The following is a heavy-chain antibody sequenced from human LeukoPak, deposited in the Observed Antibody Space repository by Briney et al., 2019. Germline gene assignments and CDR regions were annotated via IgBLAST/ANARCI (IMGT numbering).Heavy chain of an antibody. J-gene: IGHJ4*02. CDR3: AGGGSFGSFDY. CDR1: GFTYSSYW. CDR2: IKEDESEK. D-gene: IGHD1-26*01. V-gene: IGHV3-7*01. Sequence: GGSLRLSCAASGFTYSSYWMSWVRQAPGKGLEWVANIKEDESEKDYVDSVKGRFTISRDNAKNSLYLQINSLRAEDTAVYYCAGGGSFGSFDYWGQGTLVTVSS.